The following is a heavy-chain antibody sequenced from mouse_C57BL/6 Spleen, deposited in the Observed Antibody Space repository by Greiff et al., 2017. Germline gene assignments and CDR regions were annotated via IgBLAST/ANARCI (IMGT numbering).Heavy chain of an antibody. V-gene: IGHV1-64*01. Sequence: QVQLQQPGAELVKPGASVKLSCKASGYTFTSYWMHWVKQRPGQGLEWIGMIHPNSGSTNYNEKFKSKAALTVDKSSSTAYMQLSSLTSEDSAVYYCARKDNDGGFAYWGQGTLVTVSA. J-gene: IGHJ3*01. CDR2: IHPNSGST. CDR3: ARKDNDGGFAY. CDR1: GYTFTSYW. D-gene: IGHD2-4*01.